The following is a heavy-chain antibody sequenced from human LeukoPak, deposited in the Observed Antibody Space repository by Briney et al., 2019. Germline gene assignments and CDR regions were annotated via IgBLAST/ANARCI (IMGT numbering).Heavy chain of an antibody. CDR3: AREGSSGWYVYFDY. D-gene: IGHD6-19*01. Sequence: ASVTVSCKASGYTFTSYGISWVRQAPGQGREWMGWISAYNGNTNYAQKLQGRVTMTTDTSTSTAYMELRSLRSDDTAVYYCAREGSSGWYVYFDYWGQGTLVTVSS. CDR2: ISAYNGNT. CDR1: GYTFTSYG. V-gene: IGHV1-18*01. J-gene: IGHJ4*02.